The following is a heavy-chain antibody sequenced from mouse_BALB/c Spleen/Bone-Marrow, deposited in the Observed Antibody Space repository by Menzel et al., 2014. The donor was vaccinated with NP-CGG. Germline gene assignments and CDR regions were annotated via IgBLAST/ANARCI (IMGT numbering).Heavy chain of an antibody. Sequence: VKVVESGPDLVAPSQSLSITCTVSGFSLTSYGVHWVRQPPGEGLEWLVVIWSDGSTTYNSALKSRLSISKDNSKSQVFLKMNSLQTDDTAMYYCARHRYGAMDYWGQGTSVTVSS. CDR3: ARHRYGAMDY. D-gene: IGHD2-14*01. V-gene: IGHV2-6-2*01. CDR1: GFSLTSYG. J-gene: IGHJ4*01. CDR2: IWSDGST.